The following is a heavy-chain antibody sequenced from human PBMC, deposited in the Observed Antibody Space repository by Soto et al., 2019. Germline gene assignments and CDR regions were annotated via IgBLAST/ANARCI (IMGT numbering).Heavy chain of an antibody. CDR2: IYKSGTT. D-gene: IGHD3-3*01. V-gene: IGHV4-31*03. CDR3: ARVARDGGGYYGPFDN. CDR1: GDSISSGGYY. J-gene: IGHJ4*02. Sequence: QVQLQESGPGLVKPSQTLSLTCTVSGDSISSGGYYWGWIRQHPGKGLDWIGYIYKSGTTYYKPSLKSRVTISVDTSENQFSLRLSSVTAADTAVYYCARVARDGGGYYGPFDNWGPGTLVTVSS.